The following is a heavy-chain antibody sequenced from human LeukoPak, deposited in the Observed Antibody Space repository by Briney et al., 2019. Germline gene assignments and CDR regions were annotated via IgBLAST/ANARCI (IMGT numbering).Heavy chain of an antibody. D-gene: IGHD2-15*01. V-gene: IGHV3-30*03. J-gene: IGHJ4*02. Sequence: GGSLRLSCAVSGFSLSSYGMHWVRQAPGKGLEWVAFISYDGNNKYYADSVKGRFTISRDNSKNTLYLQMNSLRPEDTAVYYCAREYGSGYYFDYWGQGTLVTVSS. CDR2: ISYDGNNK. CDR1: GFSLSSYG. CDR3: AREYGSGYYFDY.